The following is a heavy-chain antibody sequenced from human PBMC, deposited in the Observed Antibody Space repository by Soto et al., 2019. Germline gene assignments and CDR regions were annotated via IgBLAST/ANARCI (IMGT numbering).Heavy chain of an antibody. CDR3: VRDRGNPDSVDI. CDR2: MNADGSTT. J-gene: IGHJ3*02. CDR1: GFTFSPFW. V-gene: IGHV3-74*01. Sequence: EVQLVESGGGLVQPGESLRLSCAASGFTFSPFWMHWVRQAPGKGLEWVSHMNADGSTTLYADSVKGRFTISRDNAKNTLYLHMNSLRAEDTAVYYCVRDRGNPDSVDIWGQGTMVTVSS. D-gene: IGHD3-10*01.